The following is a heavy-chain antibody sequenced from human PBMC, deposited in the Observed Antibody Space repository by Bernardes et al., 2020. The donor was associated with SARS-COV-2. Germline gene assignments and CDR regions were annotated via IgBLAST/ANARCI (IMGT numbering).Heavy chain of an antibody. V-gene: IGHV4-30-2*01. CDR3: ARGTLTSRATYFFDY. Sequence: SESLSLTCAVSGGSISSYHYSWIWLLPPPGKGLEWIGYIYQSGTTYYNPSLKSRVTISLDRSKTHFSLNLSSVTAADTAIYYCARGTLTSRATYFFDYWGQGTLVTVSS. CDR1: GGSISSYHYS. J-gene: IGHJ4*02. CDR2: IYQSGTT.